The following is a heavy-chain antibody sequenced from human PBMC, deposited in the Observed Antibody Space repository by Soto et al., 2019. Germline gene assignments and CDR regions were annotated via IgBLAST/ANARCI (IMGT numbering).Heavy chain of an antibody. CDR3: ASPPLLTVQTVEGEFFQH. D-gene: IGHD2-8*01. Sequence: SCKASGYTFTGYYMHWVRRAPGQGLEWIGTFYYAGSTYYNPSLNNRVTISINTSKNQFSLKLTSVTAADTAIYYCASPPLLTVQTVEGEFFQHWGLGTLVTVSS. CDR1: GYTFTGYY. J-gene: IGHJ1*01. CDR2: FYYAGST. V-gene: IGHV4-38-2*02.